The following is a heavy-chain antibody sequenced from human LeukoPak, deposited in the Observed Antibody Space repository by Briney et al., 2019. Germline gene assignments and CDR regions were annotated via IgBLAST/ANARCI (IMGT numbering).Heavy chain of an antibody. J-gene: IGHJ4*02. V-gene: IGHV3-21*01. CDR2: ISSSSSYI. D-gene: IGHD4-11*01. Sequence: PGGSLRLSCAASGFTFSSYSMNWVRQAPGKGLEWVSSISSSSSYIYFADSVKGRYTISRDNAKNSLYLQMNSLRAEDTAVYYCARDGRTTTENDYWGQGTLVTVSS. CDR3: ARDGRTTTENDY. CDR1: GFTFSSYS.